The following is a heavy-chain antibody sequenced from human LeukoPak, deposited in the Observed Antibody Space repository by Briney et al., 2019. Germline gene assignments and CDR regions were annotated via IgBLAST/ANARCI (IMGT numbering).Heavy chain of an antibody. J-gene: IGHJ4*02. CDR1: GFSFSRYI. Sequence: PGGSLRLSCAASGFSFSRYIMNGVRQAPGKGLEWLSYISSSSSTIYYADSVKGRFTISRDNAKNSLYLQMNSLRAEDTAVYYCARISDTVTTPFDYWGQGTLVTVSS. CDR3: ARISDTVTTPFDY. CDR2: ISSSSSTI. V-gene: IGHV3-48*01. D-gene: IGHD4-17*01.